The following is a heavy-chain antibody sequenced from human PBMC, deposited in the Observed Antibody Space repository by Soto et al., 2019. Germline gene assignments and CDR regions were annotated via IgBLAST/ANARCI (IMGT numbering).Heavy chain of an antibody. J-gene: IGHJ5*02. V-gene: IGHV6-1*01. D-gene: IGHD6-13*01. CDR3: ARGIAAGRGDWLDH. CDR2: TYYRSKWYN. Sequence: SQTLSVTCVISGDSVSSNSAAWNWIRQSPSRGLEWLGRTYYRSKWYNDYAVSVRSRITINPDTSKNQFSLQLNSVTPEDTAVYYCARGIAAGRGDWLDHWGQGTLVTVSS. CDR1: GDSVSSNSAA.